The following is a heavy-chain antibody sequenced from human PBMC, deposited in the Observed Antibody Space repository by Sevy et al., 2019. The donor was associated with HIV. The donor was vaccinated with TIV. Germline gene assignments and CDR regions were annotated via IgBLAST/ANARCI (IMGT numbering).Heavy chain of an antibody. CDR1: GFTFSNSW. V-gene: IGHV3-74*01. J-gene: IGHJ4*02. CDR2: INSDG. Sequence: GESLKISCAASGFTFSNSWMHWVRQGPGKGLVWVARINSDGQSYADSVKGRFTISRDNAKNTLFLQMNSLTTEDTAVYFCGRETRGVVDHWGQGTLVTVSS. D-gene: IGHD3-10*01. CDR3: GRETRGVVDH.